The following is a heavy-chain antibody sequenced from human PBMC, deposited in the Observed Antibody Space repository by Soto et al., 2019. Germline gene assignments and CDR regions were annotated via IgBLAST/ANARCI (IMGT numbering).Heavy chain of an antibody. J-gene: IGHJ4*02. Sequence: ASVKVSCKASGYTFTSYGISWVRQAPGQGLEWMGWISAYNGNTNYAQKLQGRVTMTTGTSTSTAYMELRSLRSDDTAVYYCARGLLGVDTAMVPHFDYWGQGTLVTVSS. V-gene: IGHV1-18*01. D-gene: IGHD5-18*01. CDR1: GYTFTSYG. CDR3: ARGLLGVDTAMVPHFDY. CDR2: ISAYNGNT.